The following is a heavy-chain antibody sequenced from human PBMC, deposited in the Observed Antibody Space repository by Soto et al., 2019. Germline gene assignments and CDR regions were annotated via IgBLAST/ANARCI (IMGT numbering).Heavy chain of an antibody. D-gene: IGHD6-25*01. CDR2: IYYSGST. CDR1: GGSISSSSYY. V-gene: IGHV4-39*02. J-gene: IGHJ4*02. Sequence: PSETLSLTCTVSGGSISSSSYYWGWIRQPPGKGLEWIGSIYYSGSTFYNPSLKSRVTISVDTSKNQFSLKLSSVTAADTAVYYCARESPPAAYWGQGTLVTVSS. CDR3: ARESPPAAY.